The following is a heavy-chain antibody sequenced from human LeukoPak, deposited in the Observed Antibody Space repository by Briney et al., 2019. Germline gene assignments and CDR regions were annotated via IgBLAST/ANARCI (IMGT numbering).Heavy chain of an antibody. Sequence: SETLSLTCNVSGGSITGYYWSWIRQPPGKGLEYIGYIYYSGITNYNPSLRSRLTISVDTSKNQFSLKLSSVTAADTAKYYCARGLPGYAGGDDAFDIWGRGTVVIVS. CDR2: IYYSGIT. CDR1: GGSITGYY. J-gene: IGHJ3*02. D-gene: IGHD2-21*01. CDR3: ARGLPGYAGGDDAFDI. V-gene: IGHV4-59*01.